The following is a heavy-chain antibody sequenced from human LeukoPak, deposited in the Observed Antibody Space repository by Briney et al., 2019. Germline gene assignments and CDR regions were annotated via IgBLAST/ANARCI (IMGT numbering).Heavy chain of an antibody. J-gene: IGHJ4*02. CDR1: GYSISSGYY. D-gene: IGHD5-24*01. V-gene: IGHV4-38-2*02. CDR2: IYYSGST. Sequence: PSETLSLTCTVSGYSISSGYYWGWIRQPPGKGLEWIGSIYYSGSTYYNPSLKSRVTISVDTSKDQFSLKLSSVTAADTAVYYCARYSEMATIDDYWGQGTLVTVSS. CDR3: ARYSEMATIDDY.